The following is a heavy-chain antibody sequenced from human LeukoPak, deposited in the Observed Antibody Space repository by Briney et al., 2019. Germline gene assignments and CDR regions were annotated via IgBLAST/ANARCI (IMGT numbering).Heavy chain of an antibody. Sequence: PGGSLRLSCAASGFTLTNACMHWVRQAPGKGLEWVGRIKSKTDGGTTDCAAPVKGRFAISRDDSNNTLSLQMNSLKTEDTAVYYCTTAQWLGAHWGQGTLVTVSS. CDR2: IKSKTDGGTT. J-gene: IGHJ4*02. CDR3: TTAQWLGAH. V-gene: IGHV3-15*01. CDR1: GFTLTNAC. D-gene: IGHD6-19*01.